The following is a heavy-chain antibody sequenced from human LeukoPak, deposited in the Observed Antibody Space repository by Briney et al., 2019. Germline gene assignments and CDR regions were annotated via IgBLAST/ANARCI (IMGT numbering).Heavy chain of an antibody. CDR2: VYYTDKT. V-gene: IGHV4-59*01. Sequence: PSETLSLTCTVSNDSFSNYYWTWIRQSPGKALEWIGYVYYTDKTHYNPSLKSRVFISADTSQNQFSLRLSSVTAADTAVYYCARASMRRRDGYNRHYEIDYWGQGALVTVSS. D-gene: IGHD5-24*01. CDR1: NDSFSNYY. CDR3: ARASMRRRDGYNRHYEIDY. J-gene: IGHJ4*02.